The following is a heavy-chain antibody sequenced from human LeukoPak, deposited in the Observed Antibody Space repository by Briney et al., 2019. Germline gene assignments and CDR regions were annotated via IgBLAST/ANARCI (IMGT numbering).Heavy chain of an antibody. V-gene: IGHV1-69*13. J-gene: IGHJ4*02. CDR3: ASPEYCSGGSCYSYALDY. D-gene: IGHD2-15*01. Sequence: SVNVSCTASGGTFSSYAISWVRQAPGQGLEWMGGIIPIFGTANYAQKFQGRVTITADESTSTAYMELSSLRSEDTAVYYCASPEYCSGGSCYSYALDYWGQGTLVTVSS. CDR1: GGTFSSYA. CDR2: IIPIFGTA.